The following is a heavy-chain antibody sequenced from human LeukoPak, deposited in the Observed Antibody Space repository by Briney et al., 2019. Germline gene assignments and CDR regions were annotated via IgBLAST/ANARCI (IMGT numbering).Heavy chain of an antibody. CDR1: GGSFSGYY. D-gene: IGHD2-15*01. CDR3: ARDKEYCSGGSCYTVFDY. V-gene: IGHV4-34*01. Sequence: SETLSLTCAVYGGSFSGYYWSWIRQTPGKGLEWIGSIYHSGSTYYNPSLKSRVTISVDTSKNQFSLKLSSVTAADTAVYYCARDKEYCSGGSCYTVFDYWGQGTLVAVSS. J-gene: IGHJ4*02. CDR2: IYHSGST.